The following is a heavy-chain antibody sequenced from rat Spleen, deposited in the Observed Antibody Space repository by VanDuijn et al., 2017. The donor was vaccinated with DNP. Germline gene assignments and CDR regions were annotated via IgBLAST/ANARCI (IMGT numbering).Heavy chain of an antibody. V-gene: IGHV5-25*01. CDR2: ISPSGGST. D-gene: IGHD1-12*01. CDR3: ARDYPYAMDA. CDR1: GFTFSNYD. Sequence: EVQLVESGGGLVQPGRSLKLSCAASGFTFSNYDMAWVRQAPTKGLEWVASISPSGGSTYYRDSVKGRFTVSRDNAKSSLYLQMDSLRSEDTATYYCARDYPYAMDAWGQGTSVTVSS. J-gene: IGHJ4*01.